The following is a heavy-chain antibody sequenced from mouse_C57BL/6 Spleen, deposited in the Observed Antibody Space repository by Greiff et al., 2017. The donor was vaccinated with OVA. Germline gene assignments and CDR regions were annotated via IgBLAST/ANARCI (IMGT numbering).Heavy chain of an antibody. CDR1: GFTFTDYY. Sequence: EVQRVESGGGLVQPGGSLSLSCAASGFTFTDYYMSWVRQPPGKALEWLGFIRNKANGYTTEYSASVKGRFTISRDNSQSILYLQMNALRAEDSATYYCARYSPSNYVAMDYWGQGTSVTVSS. CDR3: ARYSPSNYVAMDY. J-gene: IGHJ4*01. CDR2: IRNKANGYTT. D-gene: IGHD2-5*01. V-gene: IGHV7-3*01.